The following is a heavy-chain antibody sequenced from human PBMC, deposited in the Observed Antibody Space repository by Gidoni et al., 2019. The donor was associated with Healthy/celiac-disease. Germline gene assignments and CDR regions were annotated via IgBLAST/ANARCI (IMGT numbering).Heavy chain of an antibody. CDR3: AREGMGAPFDY. D-gene: IGHD1-26*01. CDR1: GFTVSSNY. J-gene: IGHJ4*02. CDR2: IYSGGST. Sequence: QPGGSLRLSCAASGFTVSSNYMSWVRHAPGKGLAWVSVIYSGGSTYYADSVKGRFTISRDNSKNTLYLQMNSLRAEDTAVYYCAREGMGAPFDYWGQGTLVTVSS. V-gene: IGHV3-53*01.